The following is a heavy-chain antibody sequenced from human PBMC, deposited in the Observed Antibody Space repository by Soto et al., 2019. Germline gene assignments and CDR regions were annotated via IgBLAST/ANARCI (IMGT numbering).Heavy chain of an antibody. V-gene: IGHV3-23*01. CDR1: GFPCRSNY. J-gene: IGHJ5*02. CDR3: ARGCHSAGITWSHNVERKWFEP. D-gene: IGHD6-13*01. CDR2: TSGSGVTT. Sequence: GGSHRLSCASSGFPCRSNYMIWVRQAPGKGLEWISSTSGSGVTTYYADSVKGRFTASRDNSKNTLYLQMESLRTEDTAVYYCARGCHSAGITWSHNVERKWFEPWGQGTLVTVSS.